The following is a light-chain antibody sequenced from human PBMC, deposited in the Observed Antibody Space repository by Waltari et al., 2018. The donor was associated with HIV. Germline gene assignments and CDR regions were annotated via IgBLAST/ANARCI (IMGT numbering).Light chain of an antibody. V-gene: IGLV2-14*03. Sequence: QSALTQPASVSGSPGQSITISCTGSSSDVGGYHFVPWYQQHPGKAPRVLIYVVTTRPSGVSDRFSGSRSGDTASLTISGLQPEDEADYYCESYTSTSVWVFGGGTRLTVL. CDR3: ESYTSTSVWV. CDR1: SSDVGGYHF. CDR2: VVT. J-gene: IGLJ3*02.